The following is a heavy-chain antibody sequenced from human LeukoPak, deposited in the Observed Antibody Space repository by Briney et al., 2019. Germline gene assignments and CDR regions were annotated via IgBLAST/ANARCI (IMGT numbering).Heavy chain of an antibody. J-gene: IGHJ4*02. CDR3: AVAVAGRGYLDY. V-gene: IGHV4-59*01. CDR1: GGSISSYY. Sequence: PSETLSLTCTVSGGSISSYYWSWIRQPPGKGLEWIGYIYYSGSTNYNPSLKSRVTISVDTSKNQFSLKLSSVTAADTAVYYCAVAVAGRGYLDYWGQGTLVTVSS. D-gene: IGHD6-19*01. CDR2: IYYSGST.